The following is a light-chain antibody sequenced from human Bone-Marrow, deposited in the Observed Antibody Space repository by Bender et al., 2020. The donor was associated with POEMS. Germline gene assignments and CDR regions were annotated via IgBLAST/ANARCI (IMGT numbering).Light chain of an antibody. Sequence: QSVLTQPASVSGSPGQSITISCIGTSSDVGAYNSVSWYQQHPDKAPQLMIYEVSNRPSGVSSRFSGSKSGNTASLTISGLHSEDEADYYCVAWDDTLNGWVFGGGTKLTVL. CDR3: VAWDDTLNGWV. V-gene: IGLV2-14*01. CDR2: EVS. J-gene: IGLJ2*01. CDR1: SSDVGAYNS.